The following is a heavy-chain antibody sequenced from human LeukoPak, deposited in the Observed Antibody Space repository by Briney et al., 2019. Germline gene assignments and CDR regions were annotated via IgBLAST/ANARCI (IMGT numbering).Heavy chain of an antibody. Sequence: GGSLRLSCAASGFTFDDYAMHWVRQAPEKGLEWVSGISWNSGSIGYADSVKGRFTISRDNAKNSLYLQMNSLRAEDTALYYCARSRHSYDSSGFPHYWGQGTLVTVSS. CDR1: GFTFDDYA. J-gene: IGHJ4*02. D-gene: IGHD3-22*01. CDR2: ISWNSGSI. V-gene: IGHV3-9*01. CDR3: ARSRHSYDSSGFPHY.